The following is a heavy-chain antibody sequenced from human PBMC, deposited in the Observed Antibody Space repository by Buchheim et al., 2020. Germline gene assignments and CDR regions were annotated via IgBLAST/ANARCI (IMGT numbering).Heavy chain of an antibody. CDR1: RFIFSDYS. CDR3: ARDRRDSSGWYYFDY. V-gene: IGHV3-21*01. D-gene: IGHD6-19*01. Sequence: EVQLVESGGGLVKPGGSLRLSCAASRFIFSDYSMNWVRQAPGKGLEWVSSITSSSLYIHYADSVKGRFTISRDNAKNSLYLQLNSLTVEVTAVYYCARDRRDSSGWYYFDYWGQGAL. J-gene: IGHJ4*02. CDR2: ITSSSLYI.